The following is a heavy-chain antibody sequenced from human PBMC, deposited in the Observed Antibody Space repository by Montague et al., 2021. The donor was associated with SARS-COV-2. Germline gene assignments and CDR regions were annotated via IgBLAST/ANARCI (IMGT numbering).Heavy chain of an antibody. CDR3: ARETMTADAFDI. J-gene: IGHJ3*02. V-gene: IGHV4-59*02. Sequence: SETLSLTCTVSGASVGSSDWGWIRQSPGKGLEWIAYFYGVGSTDYNPSLKSRATISRDTSKNQFSLKVRSVTAADTAVYYCARETMTADAFDIWGQGTMVTVSS. CDR2: FYGVGST. CDR1: GASVGSSD. D-gene: IGHD1-14*01.